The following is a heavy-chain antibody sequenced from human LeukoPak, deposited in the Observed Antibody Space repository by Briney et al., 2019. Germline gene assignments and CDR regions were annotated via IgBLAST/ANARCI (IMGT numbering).Heavy chain of an antibody. Sequence: ASVKVSCKASGYTFTAYHMHWVRQAPGQGLEWMGWINPNNGATNYAQDFQGRVTLTRDTSISTAYMELSRLRSDDTAVYYCARAGWGHYFYYGMDVWGQGTTVTVSS. CDR1: GYTFTAYH. J-gene: IGHJ6*02. D-gene: IGHD1-26*01. V-gene: IGHV1-2*02. CDR2: INPNNGAT. CDR3: ARAGWGHYFYYGMDV.